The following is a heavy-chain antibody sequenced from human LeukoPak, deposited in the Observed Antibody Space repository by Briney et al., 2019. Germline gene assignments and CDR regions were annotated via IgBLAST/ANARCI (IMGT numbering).Heavy chain of an antibody. V-gene: IGHV4-59*01. CDR3: ATSSSGYKFDY. J-gene: IGHJ4*02. CDR2: IYYSGST. Sequence: SETLSLTCTVSGGSISSYYWSWIRQPPGKGLEWIGYIYYSGSTNYNPSLKSRVTISVDTSKNQFSLKLSSVTAADTAVYCCATSSSGYKFDYWGQGTLVTVSP. CDR1: GGSISSYY. D-gene: IGHD6-6*01.